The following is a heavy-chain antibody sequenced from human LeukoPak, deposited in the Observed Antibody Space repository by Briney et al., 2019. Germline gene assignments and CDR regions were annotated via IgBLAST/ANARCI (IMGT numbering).Heavy chain of an antibody. J-gene: IGHJ5*02. CDR2: INHSGST. CDR3: ARARQTGYSSGWYHWFDP. CDR1: GGSFSGYY. D-gene: IGHD6-19*01. V-gene: IGHV4-34*01. Sequence: SETLSLTCAVYGGSFSGYYWSWIRQPPGKGLEWIGEINHSGSTNYNPSLKSRVTISVDTSKNQFSLKLSSVTAADTAVYYCARARQTGYSSGWYHWFDPWGQGTLVTVSS.